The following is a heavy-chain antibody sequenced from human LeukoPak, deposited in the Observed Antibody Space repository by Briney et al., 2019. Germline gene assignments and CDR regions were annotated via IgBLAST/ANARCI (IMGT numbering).Heavy chain of an antibody. V-gene: IGHV4-39*07. CDR2: IYYSGST. D-gene: IGHD3-22*01. CDR1: GGSISSSSYY. Sequence: SETLSLTCTVSGGSISSSSYYWGWIRQPPGKGLEWIGSIYYSGSTYYNPSLKSRVTISVDTSKNQFSLKLSSVTAADTAVYYCARGPMIIVVITGPMDYWGQGTLVTVSS. J-gene: IGHJ4*02. CDR3: ARGPMIIVVITGPMDY.